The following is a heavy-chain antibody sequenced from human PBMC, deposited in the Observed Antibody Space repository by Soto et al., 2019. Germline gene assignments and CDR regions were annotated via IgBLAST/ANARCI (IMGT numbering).Heavy chain of an antibody. V-gene: IGHV1-46*01. J-gene: IGHJ4*02. CDR1: GYTFTDYF. CDR2: ISLYHHST. D-gene: IGHD2-21*02. CDR3: ARELYSCGGDCPYYMDY. Sequence: QAQLVQSGAEVKKPGASVRLSCKTSGYTFTDYFIPWVRQAPGQGLEWMGIISLYHHSTSYAQKFQGRLTENNDTSTTTVYMELSSLTYEDTAVYWCARELYSCGGDCPYYMDYWGQGTLVTVSS.